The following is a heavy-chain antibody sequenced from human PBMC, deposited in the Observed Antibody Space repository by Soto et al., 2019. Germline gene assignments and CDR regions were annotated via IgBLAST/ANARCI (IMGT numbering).Heavy chain of an antibody. CDR3: ARTSAAGKYYYGVDV. Sequence: GESLKISCQGSGYSFTSYWIGWVRQMPGKGLELLGIIYLGDSDTRYSPSFQGQVTISADKSISTAYLQWSSLKASYPAMYYCARTSAAGKYYYGVDVWGQGTTVTVSS. CDR1: GYSFTSYW. J-gene: IGHJ6*02. CDR2: IYLGDSDT. D-gene: IGHD6-13*01. V-gene: IGHV5-51*01.